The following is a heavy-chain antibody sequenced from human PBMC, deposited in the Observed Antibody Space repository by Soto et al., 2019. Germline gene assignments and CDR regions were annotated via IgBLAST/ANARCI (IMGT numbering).Heavy chain of an antibody. V-gene: IGHV3-30*18. CDR3: AKDRGYTYGRGFDY. CDR2: ISYDGSNK. D-gene: IGHD5-18*01. CDR1: GFTFSSFG. J-gene: IGHJ4*02. Sequence: QVQLVESGGGVVQPGRSLRLSCAASGFTFSSFGMHWVRQAPGKGLEWVAVISYDGSNKYYADSVKGRFTISRDNSKNTPYLQMNSLRAEDTAIYYCAKDRGYTYGRGFDYWGQGTLVTVSS.